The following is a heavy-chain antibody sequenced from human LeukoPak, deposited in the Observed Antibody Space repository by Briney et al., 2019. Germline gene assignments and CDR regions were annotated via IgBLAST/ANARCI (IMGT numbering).Heavy chain of an antibody. CDR3: ARAVVVTAIIDY. J-gene: IGHJ4*02. CDR2: IYYSGST. V-gene: IGHV4-31*03. CDR1: GGSISSGGYY. D-gene: IGHD2-21*02. Sequence: SETLSLTCTVSGGSISSGGYYWSWIRQHPGKGLEWIGYIYYSGSTYYNPSLKSRVTISVDTSKNQFSLKLSSATAADTAVYYCARAVVVTAIIDYWGQGTLVTVSS.